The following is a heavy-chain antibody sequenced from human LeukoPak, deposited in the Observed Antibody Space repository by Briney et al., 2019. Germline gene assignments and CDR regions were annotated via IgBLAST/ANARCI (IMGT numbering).Heavy chain of an antibody. D-gene: IGHD3-10*01. CDR3: ARGGATPMVFRY. J-gene: IGHJ4*02. Sequence: SETLSLTCAVYGGSFSDYYWSWIRQSPGKGLEWIGEINHSGSTKYNPSLKSRVAISIDTSKNQFSLHLTSVTAAGTAVYYCARGGATPMVFRYWGRGTLVTVSS. CDR2: INHSGST. V-gene: IGHV4-34*01. CDR1: GGSFSDYY.